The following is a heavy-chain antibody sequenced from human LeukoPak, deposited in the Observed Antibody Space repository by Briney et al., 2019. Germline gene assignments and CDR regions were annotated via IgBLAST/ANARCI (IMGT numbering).Heavy chain of an antibody. CDR1: GGTFSSYA. J-gene: IGHJ6*02. V-gene: IGHV1-69*04. CDR2: IIPILGIA. Sequence: EASVTVSCKASGGTFSSYAISWVRQAPGQGLEWMGRIIPILGIANYAQKFQGRVTITADKSTSTAYMELSSLRSEDTAVYYCARGTPSSSGWLYYGMDVWGQGTTVTVSS. CDR3: ARGTPSSSGWLYYGMDV. D-gene: IGHD6-19*01.